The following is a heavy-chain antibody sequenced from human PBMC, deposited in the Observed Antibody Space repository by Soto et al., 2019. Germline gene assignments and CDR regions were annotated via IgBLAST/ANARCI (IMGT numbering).Heavy chain of an antibody. CDR2: INPSGGST. V-gene: IGHV1-46*01. J-gene: IGHJ6*02. CDR3: ARSDKDIVATITDYYYGMDV. Sequence: ASVKVSCKASGYTFTSYYMHWVRQAPGQGLEWMGIINPSGGSTSYAQKFQGRVTMTRDTSTSTVYMELSSLRSEDTAVYYCARSDKDIVATITDYYYGMDVWGQGTTVTVSS. D-gene: IGHD5-12*01. CDR1: GYTFTSYY.